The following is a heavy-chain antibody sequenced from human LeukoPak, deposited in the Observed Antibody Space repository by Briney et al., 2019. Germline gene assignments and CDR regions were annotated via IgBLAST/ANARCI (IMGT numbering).Heavy chain of an antibody. CDR3: ARHDCSGGSCYWRY. V-gene: IGHV4-59*08. CDR1: GGSISSYY. J-gene: IGHJ4*02. D-gene: IGHD2-15*01. Sequence: SETLSLTCTVSGGSISSYYWSWIRQPRGKGLEWIGYIYYSGSTNYNPSLKSRVTISVDTSKNQFSLKLSSVTAADTAVYYCARHDCSGGSCYWRYWGQGTLVTVSS. CDR2: IYYSGST.